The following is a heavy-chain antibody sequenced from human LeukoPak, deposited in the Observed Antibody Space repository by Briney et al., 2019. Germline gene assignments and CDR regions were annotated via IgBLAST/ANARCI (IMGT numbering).Heavy chain of an antibody. CDR2: IYTSGST. V-gene: IGHV4-61*09. J-gene: IGHJ6*03. D-gene: IGHD3-10*01. Sequence: SETLSLTCTVSGGSISSGSYHWIWIRQPAGKGLEWIGHIYTSGSTNYNPSLKSRVTISVDTSKNQFSLKLSSVTAADTAVYYCARGVGSFSYHYYYYMDVWGKGTTVTVSS. CDR1: GGSISSGSYH. CDR3: ARGVGSFSYHYYYYMDV.